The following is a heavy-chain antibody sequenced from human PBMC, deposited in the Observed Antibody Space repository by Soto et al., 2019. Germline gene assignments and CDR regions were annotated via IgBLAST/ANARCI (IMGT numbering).Heavy chain of an antibody. CDR2: IKSKTDGGTT. CDR3: TTGIALWLPVFAFDI. V-gene: IGHV3-15*01. Sequence: GGSLRLSCAASGFTFSNAWMSWVRQAPGKGLELVGRIKSKTDGGTTDYAAPVKGRFTISRDDSKNTLYLQMNSLKTEDTAVYYCTTGIALWLPVFAFDIWGQGTMVTVSS. J-gene: IGHJ3*02. CDR1: GFTFSNAW. D-gene: IGHD5-18*01.